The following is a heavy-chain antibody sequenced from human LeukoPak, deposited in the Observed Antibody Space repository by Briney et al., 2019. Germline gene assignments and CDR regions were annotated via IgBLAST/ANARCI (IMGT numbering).Heavy chain of an antibody. CDR1: GGSVSSDSDY. V-gene: IGHV4-61*01. J-gene: IGHJ3*02. CDR3: ASRRLKGAFDI. CDR2: IYYSGAT. Sequence: SSETLSLTCTVSGGSVSSDSDYWSVIRQPPGKGLEWIAYIYYSGATNYNPSLKSRVTILIDTSKNQFSLKLSSVTAADTAVYYCASRRLKGAFDIWGQGTMVTVSS. D-gene: IGHD3-16*01.